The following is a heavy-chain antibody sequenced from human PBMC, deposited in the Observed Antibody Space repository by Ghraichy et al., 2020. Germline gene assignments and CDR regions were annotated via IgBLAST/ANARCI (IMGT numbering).Heavy chain of an antibody. CDR2: IKSDGSEK. CDR3: ARDPYGDYKYGGTDY. V-gene: IGHV3-7*01. D-gene: IGHD4-17*01. J-gene: IGHJ4*02. CDR1: GFRFSGHW. Sequence: GALRLSCVASGFRFSGHWMSWVRQAPGKGLEWVASIKSDGSEKQYMESVKGRFTISRDNAKNSVSLEMNSLRVEDTALFYCARDPYGDYKYGGTDYWGQGTLVTVSS.